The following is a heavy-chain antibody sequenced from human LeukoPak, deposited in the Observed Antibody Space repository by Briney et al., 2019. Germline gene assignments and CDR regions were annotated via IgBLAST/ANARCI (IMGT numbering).Heavy chain of an antibody. CDR1: GYTFTGYY. V-gene: IGHV1-2*02. CDR2: INPNSGGT. CDR3: ATSYSSSWYTGSY. Sequence: GASVKVSCKASGYTFTGYYMHWVRQAPGQGLEWMGWINPNSGGTNYAQKFQGRVTMTRDTSISTAYMELSRLRSDDTAVYYCATSYSSSWYTGSYWGQGTLVTVSS. J-gene: IGHJ4*02. D-gene: IGHD6-13*01.